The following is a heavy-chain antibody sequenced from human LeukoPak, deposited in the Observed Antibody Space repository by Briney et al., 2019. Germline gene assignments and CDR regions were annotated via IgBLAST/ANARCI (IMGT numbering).Heavy chain of an antibody. Sequence: SETLSLTCTVSGGSIGSDYWTWIRQPPGRGLEHIGYIYLTGGTNYNPSLKSRVTISVDTSKNQFSLKLSSVTAADTAVYFCAKYGNSGWVIDNWGQGTLVTVSS. V-gene: IGHV4-59*08. J-gene: IGHJ4*02. CDR3: AKYGNSGWVIDN. D-gene: IGHD6-19*01. CDR2: IYLTGGT. CDR1: GGSIGSDY.